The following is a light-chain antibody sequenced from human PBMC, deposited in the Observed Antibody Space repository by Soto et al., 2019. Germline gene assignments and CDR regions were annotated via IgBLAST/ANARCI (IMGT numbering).Light chain of an antibody. CDR2: DVT. Sequence: ALLTQPRSVSGSPGQSVTISCTGTSSDVGGYNYVSWYQQHPGKAPKLMIYDVTERPSGVPDRFSGSKSANTASLTISGLQAEDEADYYCCSYAGSSTYVFGTGTKVTVL. V-gene: IGLV2-11*01. CDR1: SSDVGGYNY. J-gene: IGLJ1*01. CDR3: CSYAGSSTYV.